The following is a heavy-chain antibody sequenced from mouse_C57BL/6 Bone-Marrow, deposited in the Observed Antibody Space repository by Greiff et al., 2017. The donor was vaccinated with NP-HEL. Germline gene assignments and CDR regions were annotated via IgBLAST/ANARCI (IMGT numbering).Heavy chain of an antibody. CDR1: GFSLTSYG. J-gene: IGHJ4*01. D-gene: IGHD2-1*01. CDR3: ARHGDYGNFFYYAMDY. Sequence: VMLVESGPGLVAPSHCLSITCTVSGFSLTSYGVHWVRQPPGKGLEWLVVIWSDGSTTYNSALKSRLSISKDNSKSQVFLKMNSLQTDDTAMYYCARHGDYGNFFYYAMDYWGQGTSVTVSS. CDR2: IWSDGST. V-gene: IGHV2-6-1*01.